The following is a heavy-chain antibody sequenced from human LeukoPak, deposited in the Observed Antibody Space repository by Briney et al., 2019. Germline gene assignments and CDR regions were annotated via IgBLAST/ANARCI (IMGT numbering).Heavy chain of an antibody. D-gene: IGHD6-19*01. J-gene: IGHJ4*02. CDR3: AKSGTGYSSGWYDY. CDR2: ISGSGGYT. CDR1: GFTLSDFW. V-gene: IGHV3-23*01. Sequence: GGSLRLSCAASGFTLSDFWMSWVRQAPGKGLEWVSSISGSGGYTYYADSVKGRFTISRDNSKNTLYLQMNSLRAEDTAVYYCAKSGTGYSSGWYDYWGQGTLVTVSS.